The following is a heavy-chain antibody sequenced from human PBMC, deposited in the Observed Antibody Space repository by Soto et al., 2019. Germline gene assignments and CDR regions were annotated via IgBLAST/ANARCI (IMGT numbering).Heavy chain of an antibody. J-gene: IGHJ4*02. CDR3: ARYMISGYYFDY. D-gene: IGHD3-22*01. V-gene: IGHV1-2*04. CDR1: GYTFTGYY. Sequence: SSVKVSCKASGYTFTGYYMHWVRQAPGQGLEWMGWINPNSGGTNYAQKFQGWVTMTRDTSISTAYMELSRLRSDDTAVYYCARYMISGYYFDYWRQGPLVTASS. CDR2: INPNSGGT.